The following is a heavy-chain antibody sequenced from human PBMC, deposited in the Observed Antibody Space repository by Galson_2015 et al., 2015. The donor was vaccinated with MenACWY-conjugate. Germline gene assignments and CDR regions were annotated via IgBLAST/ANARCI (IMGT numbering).Heavy chain of an antibody. D-gene: IGHD6-19*01. Sequence: SLRLSCAASGFTFSSYGMQWVRQAPGKGLDWVAVISYAGSIQHYGDSVKGRFTISRDNSKNTLYLRMNSLRVEDTAVYYCAKEAAQRASVALDYWGQGTLVTVSS. CDR2: ISYAGSIQ. V-gene: IGHV3-30*18. J-gene: IGHJ4*02. CDR1: GFTFSSYG. CDR3: AKEAAQRASVALDY.